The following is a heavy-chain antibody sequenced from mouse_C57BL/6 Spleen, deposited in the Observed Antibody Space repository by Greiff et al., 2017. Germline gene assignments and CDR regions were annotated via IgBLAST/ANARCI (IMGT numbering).Heavy chain of an antibody. Sequence: EVKLVESGGGLVKPGGSLKLSCAASGFTFSDYGMHWVRQAPEKGREWVAYISSGSSTIYYADTVKGRFTISRDNAKNTLFLQMTSLRSEDTAMYYCARGELGPFDYWGQGTTLTVSS. V-gene: IGHV5-17*01. CDR2: ISSGSSTI. CDR1: GFTFSDYG. CDR3: ARGELGPFDY. D-gene: IGHD4-1*01. J-gene: IGHJ2*01.